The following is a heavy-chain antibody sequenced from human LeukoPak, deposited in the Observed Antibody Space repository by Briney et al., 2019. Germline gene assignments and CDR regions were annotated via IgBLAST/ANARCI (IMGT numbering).Heavy chain of an antibody. CDR2: ISYDGSNK. CDR3: ASESGPDYHYGMDV. Sequence: PGGSLRLSCAASGFTFSSYGMHWVRQAPGKGLEWVAVISYDGSNKYYADSVKGRFTISRDNSKNTLYLQMNGLRAEDTAVYYCASESGPDYHYGMDVWGQGTTVTVSS. CDR1: GFTFSSYG. J-gene: IGHJ6*02. V-gene: IGHV3-30*03.